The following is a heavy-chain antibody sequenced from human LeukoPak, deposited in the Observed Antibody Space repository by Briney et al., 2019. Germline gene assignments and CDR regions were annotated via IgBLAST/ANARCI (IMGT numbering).Heavy chain of an antibody. V-gene: IGHV4-39*07. J-gene: IGHJ6*02. Sequence: SETLSLTCSVSGGSISSSSYYWGWIRQPPGKGLEWIGTIYYSGSTYYNPSLKSRVTISVDTSKNQFSLKLSSVTAADTAVYYCARAPPPIPGSGWYEYYYYGMDVWGQGTTVTVSS. CDR1: GGSISSSSYY. CDR3: ARAPPPIPGSGWYEYYYYGMDV. CDR2: IYYSGST. D-gene: IGHD6-19*01.